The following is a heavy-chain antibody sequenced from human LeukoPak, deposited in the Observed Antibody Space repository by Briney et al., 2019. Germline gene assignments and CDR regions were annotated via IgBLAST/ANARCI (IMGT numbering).Heavy chain of an antibody. CDR2: IIPIFGTA. CDR3: ARDDSSGYPDY. V-gene: IGHV1-2*02. CDR1: GYSFTSYW. D-gene: IGHD3-22*01. Sequence: GESLKISCKGSGYSFTSYWIGWVRQMPGKGLEWMGGIIPIFGTANYAQKFQGRVTMTRDTSISTAYMELSRLRSDDTAVYYCARDDSSGYPDYWGQGTLVTVSS. J-gene: IGHJ4*02.